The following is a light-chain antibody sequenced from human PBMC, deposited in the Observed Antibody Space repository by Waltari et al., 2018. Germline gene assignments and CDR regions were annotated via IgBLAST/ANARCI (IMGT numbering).Light chain of an antibody. CDR3: CSYAGRGTYV. J-gene: IGLJ1*01. CDR1: TSDVGSYDL. Sequence: QSALTQPASVSGTPGQSITISCSGTTSDVGSYDLVSWYQQHPGEAPKLLICEVFKRPPDTCRRFSGAKSGSTASLTISGLQPEDEADYYCCSYAGRGTYVFGSGTKVTVL. V-gene: IGLV2-23*02. CDR2: EVF.